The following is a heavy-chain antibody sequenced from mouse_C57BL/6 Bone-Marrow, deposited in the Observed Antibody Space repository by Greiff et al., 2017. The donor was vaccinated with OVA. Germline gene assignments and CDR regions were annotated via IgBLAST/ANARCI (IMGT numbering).Heavy chain of an antibody. CDR2: INYDGSST. J-gene: IGHJ4*01. CDR1: GFTFSDYY. CDR3: ARGEYYGSSYDYAMDY. Sequence: EVMLVESEGGLVQPGSSMKLSCTASGFTFSDYYMAWVRQVPEKGLEWVANINYDGSSTYYLDSLKSRFIISRDNAKNILYLQMSSLKSEDTATYYCARGEYYGSSYDYAMDYWGQGTSVTVSS. V-gene: IGHV5-16*01. D-gene: IGHD1-1*01.